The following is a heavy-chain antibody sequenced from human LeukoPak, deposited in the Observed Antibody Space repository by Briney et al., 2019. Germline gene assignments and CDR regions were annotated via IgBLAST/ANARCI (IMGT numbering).Heavy chain of an antibody. V-gene: IGHV4-59*08. CDR3: ARHGDHYDVRTGYDY. D-gene: IGHD3-10*02. J-gene: IGHJ4*02. CDR1: AVTISTHY. CDR2: TYSSGST. Sequence: SETLSLTCTVPAVTISTHYWIWALQPPGKGLEWIGYTYSSGSTNYNPSLKSRVTISVDPSMHQFSLKLTPVAAADTAVYYCARHGDHYDVRTGYDYWGQGTLSPSPQ.